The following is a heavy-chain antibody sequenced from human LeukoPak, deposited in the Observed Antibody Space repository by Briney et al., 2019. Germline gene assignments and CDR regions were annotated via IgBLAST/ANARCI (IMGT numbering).Heavy chain of an antibody. J-gene: IGHJ5*02. D-gene: IGHD3-10*01. CDR3: ARPIDGSGQSWFDP. Sequence: PSETLSLTCTVSGGSISSSSYYWGWIRQPPGKGLEWIGSIYYSGSTYYNPSLKSRVTISVDTSKNQFSLKLSSVTAADTAVYYCARPIDGSGQSWFDPWGQGTLVTVSS. CDR1: GGSISSSSYY. CDR2: IYYSGST. V-gene: IGHV4-39*01.